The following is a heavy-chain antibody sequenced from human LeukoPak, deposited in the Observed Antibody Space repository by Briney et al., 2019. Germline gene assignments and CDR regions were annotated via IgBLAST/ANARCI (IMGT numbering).Heavy chain of an antibody. CDR2: INPNTGGT. CDR1: GFTFTDYY. D-gene: IGHD1-20*01. V-gene: IGHV1-2*02. CDR3: ARGNWKDGSDWFDP. J-gene: IGHJ5*02. Sequence: ASVTVSCKASGFTFTDYYIHWVRQTPGHGLEWMAWINPNTGGTYFSLEFEDRLTVTRDTSINTAYMELSRLTSDDTAIYYCARGNWKDGSDWFDPWGQGTLVTVSS.